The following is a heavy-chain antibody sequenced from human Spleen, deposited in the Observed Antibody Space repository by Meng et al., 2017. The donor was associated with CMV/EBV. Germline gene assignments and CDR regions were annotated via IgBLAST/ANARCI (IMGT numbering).Heavy chain of an antibody. V-gene: IGHV4-34*01. J-gene: IGHJ4*02. Sequence: QVQLRKWGAGLLKPSETLSLTCAVYGGSFSGYYWSWIRQPTGKGLEWIGEINHSGSTNYNPSLKSRVTISVDTSKNQFSLKLSSVTAADTAVYYCARSTNGYNYGPLDYWGQGTLVTVSS. CDR1: GGSFSGYY. CDR3: ARSTNGYNYGPLDY. D-gene: IGHD5-24*01. CDR2: INHSGST.